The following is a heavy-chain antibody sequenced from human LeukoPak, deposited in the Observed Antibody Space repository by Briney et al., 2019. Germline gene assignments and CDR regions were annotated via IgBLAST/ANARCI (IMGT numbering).Heavy chain of an antibody. CDR2: IYYSGST. CDR3: ARHRGSGYPYFDY. D-gene: IGHD3-22*01. CDR1: GGSIYNYY. Sequence: SGTLSLTCTVSGGSIYNYYWSWIRQPPGKGLEWIGYIYYSGSTNYNPSLKSRVTISVDTSKNHFSLKLSSLTAADTAVYYCARHRGSGYPYFDYWGQGTLVTVSS. J-gene: IGHJ4*02. V-gene: IGHV4-59*01.